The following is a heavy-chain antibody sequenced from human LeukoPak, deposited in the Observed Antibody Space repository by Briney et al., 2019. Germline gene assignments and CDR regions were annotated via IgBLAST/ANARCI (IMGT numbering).Heavy chain of an antibody. J-gene: IGHJ4*02. D-gene: IGHD2-15*01. Sequence: PGGSLSLSCAASGFTFSVFWMSWVRQAPGKGLEWVANIKQDGSENYYVDSVKGRFTISSDNDNNSMYLQINSLRAEDTAVYYCARYHGGYFAYWGQGTLVTVSS. V-gene: IGHV3-7*01. CDR1: GFTFSVFW. CDR3: ARYHGGYFAY. CDR2: IKQDGSEN.